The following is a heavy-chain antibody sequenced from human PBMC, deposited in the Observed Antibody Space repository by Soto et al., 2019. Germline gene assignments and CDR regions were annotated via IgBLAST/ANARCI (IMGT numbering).Heavy chain of an antibody. J-gene: IGHJ4*02. CDR2: ITWNSGSI. V-gene: IGHV3-9*01. Sequence: EVQLVESGGGLVQPGRSLRLPCVGSGFRFGDFAMHWVRRAPGKGLEWVSGITWNSGSIGYAESVRGRFTISRDNAKNSLYLQMDNLRADDTALYYCAKDTKASIVDSWGQGIQVTVSS. CDR3: AKDTKASIVDS. CDR1: GFRFGDFA. D-gene: IGHD2-21*01.